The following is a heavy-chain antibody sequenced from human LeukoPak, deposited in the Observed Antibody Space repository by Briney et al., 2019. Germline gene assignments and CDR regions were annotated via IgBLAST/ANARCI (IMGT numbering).Heavy chain of an antibody. CDR3: ARQTPGQYGMDV. J-gene: IGHJ6*02. CDR1: GYTFTSNW. CDR2: IHPGDSNN. V-gene: IGHV5-51*01. Sequence: GESLKISCKGSGYTFTSNWIGWVRQMPGKGLEWMGIIHPGDSNNRYGPSFQGQVTISADKSIGTAYLQWSSLKASDTAVYYCARQTPGQYGMDVWGQGTTVTVSS.